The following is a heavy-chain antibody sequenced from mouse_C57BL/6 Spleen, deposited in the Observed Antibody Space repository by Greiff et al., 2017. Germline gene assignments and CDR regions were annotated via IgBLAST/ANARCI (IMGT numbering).Heavy chain of an antibody. CDR1: GYTFTSYW. V-gene: IGHV1-69*01. CDR2: IDPSDSYT. J-gene: IGHJ3*01. Sequence: VQLQQPGSELVMPGASVKLSCKASGYTFTSYWMHWVKQRPGQGLEWIGEIDPSDSYTTYNQKFTGKSTLTVDKSYSTAYMQLSSLTSEDSAVYYGAGRGSDYPFFADWGKGTLVTVAA. CDR3: AGRGSDYPFFAD. D-gene: IGHD3-2*02.